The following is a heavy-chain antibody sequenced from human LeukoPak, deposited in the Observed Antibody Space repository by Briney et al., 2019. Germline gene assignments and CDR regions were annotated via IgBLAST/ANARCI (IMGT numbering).Heavy chain of an antibody. CDR3: ASGEVVPAAGYYYYGMDV. J-gene: IGHJ6*02. D-gene: IGHD2-2*01. V-gene: IGHV1-69*13. CDR2: IIPIFGTA. CDR1: GGTFISYA. Sequence: GASVKVSCKASGGTFISYAISWVRQAPGQGPEWMGGIIPIFGTANYAQKFQGRVTITADESTSTAYMELSSLRSEDTAVYYCASGEVVPAAGYYYYGMDVWGQGTTVTVSS.